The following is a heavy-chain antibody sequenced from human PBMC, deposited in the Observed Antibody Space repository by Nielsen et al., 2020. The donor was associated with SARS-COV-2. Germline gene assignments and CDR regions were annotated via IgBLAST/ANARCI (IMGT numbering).Heavy chain of an antibody. D-gene: IGHD3-22*01. CDR2: INPTNGGT. CDR1: GYTFTGYY. J-gene: IGHJ4*02. V-gene: IGHV1-46*01. CDR3: ARDSSGTYRRVDY. Sequence: ASVKVSCKASGYTFTGYYMHWVRQAPGQGLEWMGLINPTNGGTTYAQKFQGRVTMTRDTSTSIVYMELSSLRSDDTAVYYCARDSSGTYRRVDYWGQGTLVTVSS.